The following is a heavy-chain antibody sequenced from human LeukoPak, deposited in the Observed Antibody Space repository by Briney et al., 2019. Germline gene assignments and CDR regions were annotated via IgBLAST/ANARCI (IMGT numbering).Heavy chain of an antibody. Sequence: PSETLSPTCAVYGGSFSGYYWSWIRQPPGKGLEWIGEINHSGSTNYNPSLKSRVTISVDTSKNQFSLKLSSVTAADTAVYYCATEVAATNYDSSGYYLWGQGTLVTVSS. V-gene: IGHV4-34*01. CDR3: ATEVAATNYDSSGYYL. CDR1: GGSFSGYY. D-gene: IGHD3-22*01. J-gene: IGHJ5*02. CDR2: INHSGST.